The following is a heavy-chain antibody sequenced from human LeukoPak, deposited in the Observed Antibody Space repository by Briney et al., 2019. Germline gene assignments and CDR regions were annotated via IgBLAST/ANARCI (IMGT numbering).Heavy chain of an antibody. CDR2: ISSSSSYI. J-gene: IGHJ4*02. V-gene: IGHV3-21*01. D-gene: IGHD3-10*01. CDR3: ARAYYGSGERRYFDF. Sequence: GGSLRLSCAASEFTFSRYSMNWVRQAPGKGLEWVSSISSSSSYIYYADSVKGRFTISRDNAKNSLYLQLNSLRAEDTAVYYCARAYYGSGERRYFDFWGQGTLVTVSS. CDR1: EFTFSRYS.